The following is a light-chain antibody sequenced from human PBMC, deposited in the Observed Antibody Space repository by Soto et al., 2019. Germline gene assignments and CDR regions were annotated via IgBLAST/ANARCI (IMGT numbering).Light chain of an antibody. CDR1: QSVSSN. CDR2: GAS. Sequence: EIVMTQSPATLSVSPGERATRACRASQSVSSNVAWYQQKPGQAPRLLIYGASTRATGIPARFSGSGSGTEFTLTISSLQSEDFAVYYCQQYNNWPPFTFGPGTKVDIK. CDR3: QQYNNWPPFT. J-gene: IGKJ3*01. V-gene: IGKV3-15*01.